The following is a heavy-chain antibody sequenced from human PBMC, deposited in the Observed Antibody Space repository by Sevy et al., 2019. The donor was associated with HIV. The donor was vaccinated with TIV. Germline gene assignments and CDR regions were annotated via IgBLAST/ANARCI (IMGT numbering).Heavy chain of an antibody. Sequence: ASVKVSCKTSGYMFTDYYIHWVRQAPGQGFEWMGWINPNSGATAYAQILQDRVTVSRETSITTSYMELTRLGSDDTAVYYCATHGKSDYGSLLDYWGQGTLVTVSS. J-gene: IGHJ4*02. CDR2: INPNSGAT. V-gene: IGHV1-2*02. CDR3: ATHGKSDYGSLLDY. D-gene: IGHD4-17*01. CDR1: GYMFTDYY.